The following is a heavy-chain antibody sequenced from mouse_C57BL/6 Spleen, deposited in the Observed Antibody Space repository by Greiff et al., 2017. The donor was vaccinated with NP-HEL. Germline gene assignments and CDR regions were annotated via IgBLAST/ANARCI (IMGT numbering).Heavy chain of an antibody. CDR2: IDPSDSET. J-gene: IGHJ3*01. CDR3: ARGDDYAAWFAY. D-gene: IGHD2-4*01. CDR1: GYTFTSYW. Sequence: VQLQQPGAELVRPGSSVKLSCKASGYTFTSYWMHWVKQRPIQGLEWIGNIDPSDSETHYNQKFKDKATLTVDKSSSTAYMQLSSLTSEDSAVYYCARGDDYAAWFAYWGQGTLVTVSA. V-gene: IGHV1-52*01.